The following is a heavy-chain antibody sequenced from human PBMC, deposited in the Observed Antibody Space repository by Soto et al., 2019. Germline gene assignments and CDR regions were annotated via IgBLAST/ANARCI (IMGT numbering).Heavy chain of an antibody. CDR2: IWYDGSSQ. CDR3: ARDMDSNYDGMDV. CDR1: GFTFRNSG. Sequence: QVNLVQSGGGLVQPGRSLRLSCEASGFTFRNSGMEWIRQAPGKGLEWVARIWYDGSSQYYADSVKGRFTISRDNSKNTLYMEMNSVRVEDTAVDYRARDMDSNYDGMDVWGQGTTVIVSS. V-gene: IGHV3-33*01. J-gene: IGHJ6*02. D-gene: IGHD4-4*01.